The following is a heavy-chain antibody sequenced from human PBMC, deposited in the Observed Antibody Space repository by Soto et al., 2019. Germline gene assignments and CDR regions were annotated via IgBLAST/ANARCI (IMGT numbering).Heavy chain of an antibody. CDR1: GYTFVNYG. V-gene: IGHV1-18*01. J-gene: IGHJ4*02. Sequence: VASVKVSCKAFGYTFVNYGINWVRQAPGQGLEWLGWTLTYNGNTKYAQKVQDRVTMTTDTSTSTAYMELRSLRFDDTAVYYCARGDYDTSGFPSLFFHWGQGTVVTVSS. CDR2: TLTYNGNT. CDR3: ARGDYDTSGFPSLFFH. D-gene: IGHD3-22*01.